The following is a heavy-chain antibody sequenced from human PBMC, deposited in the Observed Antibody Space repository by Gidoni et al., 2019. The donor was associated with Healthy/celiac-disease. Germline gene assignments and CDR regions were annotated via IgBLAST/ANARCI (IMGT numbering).Heavy chain of an antibody. Sequence: EVQLVESGGGLVKPGGSLSLSCAASAFTFSSYSMNWVRQAPGKGLEWVSSISSSSSYIYYADSVKGRFTISRDNAKNSLYLQMNSLRAEDTAVYYCARDLLYCSSTSCPSEYGMDVWGQGTTVTVSS. D-gene: IGHD2-2*01. J-gene: IGHJ6*02. CDR2: ISSSSSYI. CDR3: ARDLLYCSSTSCPSEYGMDV. CDR1: AFTFSSYS. V-gene: IGHV3-21*01.